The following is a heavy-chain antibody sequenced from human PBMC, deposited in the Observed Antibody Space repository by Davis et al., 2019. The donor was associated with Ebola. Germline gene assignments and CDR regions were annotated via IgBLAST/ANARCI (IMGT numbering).Heavy chain of an antibody. CDR2: ISSSSSYI. CDR1: GFTFSSYA. V-gene: IGHV3-21*01. D-gene: IGHD3-16*01. Sequence: GGSLRLSCAASGFTFSSYAMSWVRQAPGKGLEWVSSISSSSSYIYYADSVKGRFTISRDNAKNSLYLQMNSLRAEDTAVYYCARDSLGGGGAFDIWGQGTMVTVSS. CDR3: ARDSLGGGGAFDI. J-gene: IGHJ3*02.